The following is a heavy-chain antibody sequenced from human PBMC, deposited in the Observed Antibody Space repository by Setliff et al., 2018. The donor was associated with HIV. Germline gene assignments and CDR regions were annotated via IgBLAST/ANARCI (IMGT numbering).Heavy chain of an antibody. V-gene: IGHV4-59*11. CDR1: GGSISSHY. D-gene: IGHD3-3*01. CDR2: IYYSGST. J-gene: IGHJ4*02. CDR3: ARETDVSTSWFGGYYFDF. Sequence: SETLSLTCTVSGGSISSHYWSWIRQPPGKGLEWIGSIYYSGSTNYNPSLKSRVTISVDTSKKQFSLNLISMTAADTAVYFCARETDVSTSWFGGYYFDFWGQGTVVTVSS.